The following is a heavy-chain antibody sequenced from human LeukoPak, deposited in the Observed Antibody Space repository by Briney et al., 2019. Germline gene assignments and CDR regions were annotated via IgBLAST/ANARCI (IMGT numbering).Heavy chain of an antibody. Sequence: ASVKVSCKASGYTFTSYDFNWVRQATGQRPEWMGWMSPNSGDTGYAQKFQDRVTMTRNTSISTAYMELSSLRSDDAAVYYCARDHYGSGSYLFGVHYGMDVWGQGTTVTVSS. CDR1: GYTFTSYD. D-gene: IGHD3-10*01. V-gene: IGHV1-8*01. CDR2: MSPNSGDT. J-gene: IGHJ6*02. CDR3: ARDHYGSGSYLFGVHYGMDV.